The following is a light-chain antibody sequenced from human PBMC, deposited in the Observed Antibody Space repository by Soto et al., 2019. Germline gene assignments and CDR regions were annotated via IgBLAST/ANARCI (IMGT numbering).Light chain of an antibody. CDR2: AAS. CDR1: QGISSY. CDR3: QQYYSYPNT. V-gene: IGKV1-8*01. Sequence: AIRMTLSPSSFSASTGDRVTITCRASQGISSYLAWYQQKPGKAPKLLIYAASTLQSGVPSRFSGSGSGTDFTLTISCLQSEDFATYYCQQYYSYPNTFGGGTKVEIK. J-gene: IGKJ4*01.